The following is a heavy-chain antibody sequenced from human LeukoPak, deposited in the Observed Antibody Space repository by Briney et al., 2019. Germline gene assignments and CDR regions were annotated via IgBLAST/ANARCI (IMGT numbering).Heavy chain of an antibody. D-gene: IGHD6-19*01. CDR3: ASYLFRESVAGFDY. J-gene: IGHJ4*02. V-gene: IGHV1-24*01. Sequence: ASVKVSCKVSGYTLTELPMHWVRQAPGKGLEWRGGFDPEDGETIYAQKFQGRVTMTEDTSTDTAYMELSSLRSEDTAVYYCASYLFRESVAGFDYWGQGTLVTVSS. CDR2: FDPEDGET. CDR1: GYTLTELP.